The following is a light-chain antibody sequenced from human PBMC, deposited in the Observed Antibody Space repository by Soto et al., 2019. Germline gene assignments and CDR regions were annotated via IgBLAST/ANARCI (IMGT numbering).Light chain of an antibody. CDR1: QDINGR. Sequence: DIQMTQSPSSLSASIGDRVTITCGASQDINGRLNWYQQTCGRVPKLLIYGPSNLESGVPSRFSGSGSGTDFTLTISCLQPEDFGSYYCQQCYSPPLCFGGGTKVEI. CDR3: QQCYSPPLC. CDR2: GPS. J-gene: IGKJ4*01. V-gene: IGKV1-39*01.